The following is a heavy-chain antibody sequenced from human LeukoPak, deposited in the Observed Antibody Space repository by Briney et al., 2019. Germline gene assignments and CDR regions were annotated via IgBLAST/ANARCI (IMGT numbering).Heavy chain of an antibody. Sequence: SETLSLTCTVSGVSISNYYWMWLRQPPGKGLEGSVYISDSGTTNYNPSLKSRVTTTLDTSKNQSSLQLRSVTAADTAAYYCARDFMVRGDQVNYYYYYMDVWGTGATITVSS. J-gene: IGHJ6*03. CDR3: ARDFMVRGDQVNYYYYYMDV. D-gene: IGHD3-10*01. CDR1: GVSISNYY. V-gene: IGHV4-59*01. CDR2: ISDSGTT.